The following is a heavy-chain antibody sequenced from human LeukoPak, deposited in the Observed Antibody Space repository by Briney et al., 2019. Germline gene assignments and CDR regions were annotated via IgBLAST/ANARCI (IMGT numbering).Heavy chain of an antibody. CDR1: GFTFSSYA. J-gene: IGHJ4*02. Sequence: GGSLRLSCAASGFTFSSYAMSWVRQAPGKGLERVSAISGSGGSTYYADSVKGRFTISRDNSKNTLYLQMNSLRAEDTAVYYCAKVGSMAFTFDYWGQGTLVTVSS. V-gene: IGHV3-23*01. D-gene: IGHD2-8*01. CDR2: ISGSGGST. CDR3: AKVGSMAFTFDY.